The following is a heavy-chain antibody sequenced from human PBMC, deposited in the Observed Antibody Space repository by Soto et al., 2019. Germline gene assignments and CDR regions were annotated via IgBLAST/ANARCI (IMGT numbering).Heavy chain of an antibody. V-gene: IGHV3-33*01. CDR2: IWHDGRNQ. Sequence: QVQLVESGGGVVQPGRSLRLSCAASGFTFSNFGMHWVRQAPGKGLEWVAVIWHDGRNQYYADFVKGRFTISRDNSKNTLYLQMNSLRAEDTAVYYCASRSPALDYWGQGTLVTVSS. CDR3: ASRSPALDY. D-gene: IGHD2-2*01. J-gene: IGHJ4*02. CDR1: GFTFSNFG.